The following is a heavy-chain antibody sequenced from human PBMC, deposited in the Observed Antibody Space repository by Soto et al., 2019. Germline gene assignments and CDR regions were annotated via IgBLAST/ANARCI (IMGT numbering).Heavy chain of an antibody. D-gene: IGHD3-22*01. CDR1: GFTFSSYV. V-gene: IGHV3-23*01. CDR2: ISVSGGST. CDR3: AKVHSPPDYYDSSGYNAFDI. J-gene: IGHJ3*02. Sequence: VPLLESGGGLVQPGGSLRLSCAASGFTFSSYVMTWVRQAPGKGLEWVSAISVSGGSTYYADSVKGRFTISRDNSKNTLYLQMNSLRVEDTAVYYCAKVHSPPDYYDSSGYNAFDIWGQGTMVTVSS.